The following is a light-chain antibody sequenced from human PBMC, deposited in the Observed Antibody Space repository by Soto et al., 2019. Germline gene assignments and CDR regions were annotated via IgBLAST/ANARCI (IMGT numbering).Light chain of an antibody. V-gene: IGKV3-15*01. J-gene: IGKJ5*01. CDR3: QQYKNWPPIT. CDR2: GAS. CDR1: QSLSSS. Sequence: EIVMTQSPATLSVSPGEGATLSCRASQSLSSSLAWYQQKPGQAPRLLIYGASTRATGIPARFSGSGSGTGFTLTISSLQSEDFAVYYCQQYKNWPPITFGQGTRLEIK.